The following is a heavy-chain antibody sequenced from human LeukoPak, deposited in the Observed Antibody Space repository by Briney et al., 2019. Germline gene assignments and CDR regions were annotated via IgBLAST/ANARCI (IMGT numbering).Heavy chain of an antibody. D-gene: IGHD2-2*01. CDR3: ARGLFGGFAAAPFDH. CDR2: IIPMLGKT. J-gene: IGHJ4*02. CDR1: GGTFDNYA. Sequence: SVKVSCKASGGTFDNYAVNWVREAPGLGLEWMGRIIPMLGKTNSAQKSQDRVTFTADKSTGTAYMELTHLRPDDTAVYFCARGLFGGFAAAPFDHWGQGTLVTVSP. V-gene: IGHV1-69*04.